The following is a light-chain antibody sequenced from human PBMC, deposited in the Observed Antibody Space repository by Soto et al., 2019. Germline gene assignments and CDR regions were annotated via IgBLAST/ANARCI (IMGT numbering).Light chain of an antibody. CDR2: GTS. V-gene: IGKV3-20*01. CDR1: QSVSSSY. CDR3: HQYGSSPTT. J-gene: IGKJ1*01. Sequence: ELVLTKSPGTLSLSPGARATLSCRASQSVSSSYLAWYQQKPGQAPRLLIYGTSSRATGIPDRFSGIGSGTDFSLTISRLEPEDGAVYYCHQYGSSPTTFGQGTKVDIK.